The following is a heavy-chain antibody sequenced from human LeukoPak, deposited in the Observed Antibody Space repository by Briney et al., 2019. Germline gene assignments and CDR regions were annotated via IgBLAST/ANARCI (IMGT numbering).Heavy chain of an antibody. CDR2: IWSDASNT. CDR1: GFTFSSYG. J-gene: IGHJ4*02. CDR3: ARDQRYCSSSSCPWEPFDY. D-gene: IGHD2-2*01. Sequence: PGRSLRLSCAASGFTFSSYGMHWVRQAPGKGLEWVAVIWSDASNTYYVDSVKGRFTISRDNSKNTLYLQMNSLRAEDTAVYYCARDQRYCSSSSCPWEPFDYWGQGTLVTVSS. V-gene: IGHV3-33*01.